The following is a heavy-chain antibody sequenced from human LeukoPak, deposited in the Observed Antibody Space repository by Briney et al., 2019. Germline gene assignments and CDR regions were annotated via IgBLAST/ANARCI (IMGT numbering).Heavy chain of an antibody. Sequence: GGSLRLSCAASGFTFSSYSMNWVRQAPGKWLEWVSSIISSSSYIYYADSVKGRFTISRDNAKNSLYLQTNIMRAEDTAVYCCARDQYDYVWGRYHNLHIDSWRQGTLVTVSS. CDR3: ARDQYDYVWGRYHNLHIDS. J-gene: IGHJ4*02. D-gene: IGHD3-16*02. CDR2: IISSSSYI. V-gene: IGHV3-21*01. CDR1: GFTFSSYS.